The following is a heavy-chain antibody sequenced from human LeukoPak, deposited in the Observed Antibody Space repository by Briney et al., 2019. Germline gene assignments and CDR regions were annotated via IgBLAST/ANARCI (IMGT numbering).Heavy chain of an antibody. J-gene: IGHJ4*02. CDR3: AKDLLGYCYSTSCYLGY. CDR2: ISGSGDSI. CDR1: GFTFSSYA. Sequence: GGSLRLSCAASGFTFSSYAMSWVRQAPGKGLEWVSAISGSGDSIYYADSVKGRFTVSRDNSKNTLYVQMNSLRAEDTAVYYCAKDLLGYCYSTSCYLGYWGQGTLVTVSS. V-gene: IGHV3-23*01. D-gene: IGHD2-2*01.